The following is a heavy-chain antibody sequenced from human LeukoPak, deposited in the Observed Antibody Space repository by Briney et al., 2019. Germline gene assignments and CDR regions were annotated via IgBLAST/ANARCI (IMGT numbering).Heavy chain of an antibody. V-gene: IGHV1-2*02. CDR3: ARDLWRHSSSAAGY. J-gene: IGHJ4*02. Sequence: ASVKVSCKASGYAFTDYYLHWVRQAPGQGLEWMGWINPNSGGTNYAQKFQGRVTMTSDTSISTAYMELSRLKSDDTAVYCCARDLWRHSSSAAGYWGQGTLVTVSS. CDR2: INPNSGGT. D-gene: IGHD6-6*01. CDR1: GYAFTDYY.